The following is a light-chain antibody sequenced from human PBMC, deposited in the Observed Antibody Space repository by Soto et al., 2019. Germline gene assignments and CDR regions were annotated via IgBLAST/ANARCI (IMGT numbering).Light chain of an antibody. V-gene: IGLV3-21*04. CDR2: YDD. J-gene: IGLJ7*01. Sequence: SSVLTQTPSVSVAPGKTARIACGGDNIGDKGVHWYQQKPGQAPRLVMYYDDNRPSGIPERFSGSNSGNTAALTINWVEAGDEADYFCQVWDSSSDHPVFGGGTQLTVL. CDR3: QVWDSSSDHPV. CDR1: NIGDKG.